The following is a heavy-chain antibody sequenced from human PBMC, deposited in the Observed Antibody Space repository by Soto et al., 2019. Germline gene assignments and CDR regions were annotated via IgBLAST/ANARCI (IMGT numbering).Heavy chain of an antibody. J-gene: IGHJ5*02. Sequence: SETLSLTCTVSGGSISSGGYYWSWIRQHPGKGLEWIGYIYYSGSTYYNPSLKSRVTISVDTSKNQFSLKLSSVTAADTAVYYCAREWFDNWFDPWGQGTLVTVSS. D-gene: IGHD3-10*01. CDR2: IYYSGST. V-gene: IGHV4-31*03. CDR1: GGSISSGGYY. CDR3: AREWFDNWFDP.